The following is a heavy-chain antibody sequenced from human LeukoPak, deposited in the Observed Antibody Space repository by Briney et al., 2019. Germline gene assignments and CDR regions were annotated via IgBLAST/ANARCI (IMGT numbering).Heavy chain of an antibody. J-gene: IGHJ3*02. Sequence: ASVKVSCKASGGTFSSYAISWVRQAPGQGLEWMRGIIPIFGTANYAQKFQGRVTITADKSTSTAYMELSSLRSEDTAVYYCASPRRDTAMARAFDIWGQGTMVTVSS. D-gene: IGHD5-18*01. CDR2: IIPIFGTA. CDR3: ASPRRDTAMARAFDI. CDR1: GGTFSSYA. V-gene: IGHV1-69*06.